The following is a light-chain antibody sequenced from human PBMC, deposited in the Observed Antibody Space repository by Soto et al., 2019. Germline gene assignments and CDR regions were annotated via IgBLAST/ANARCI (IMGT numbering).Light chain of an antibody. J-gene: IGLJ1*01. V-gene: IGLV2-14*01. CDR1: SSDVGGYNY. Sequence: QSALTQPASVSGSPGQSITISCTGTSSDVGGYNYVSWYQQHPGKAPKLMIYDVSNRPSGVSNPFSGTKSCNTASLTISGLQAEAEADYYCSSYTSSSTLVFGTGTKLTVL. CDR2: DVS. CDR3: SSYTSSSTLV.